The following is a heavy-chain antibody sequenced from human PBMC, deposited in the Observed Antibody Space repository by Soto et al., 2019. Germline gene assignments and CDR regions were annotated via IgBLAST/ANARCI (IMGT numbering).Heavy chain of an antibody. D-gene: IGHD5-12*01. J-gene: IGHJ4*02. CDR1: GFSLTTRGVA. CDR2: IFWDNDK. V-gene: IGHV2-5*02. CDR3: AHRSRGYAYYVDQ. Sequence: QITLKESGPALVRPTQTLTLTCSFSGFSLTTRGVAVGWIRQPPGKALEWLALIFWDNDKWYSPALRSRPTLPXDXXKTQVVLTMTSMDPVDTATYSCAHRSRGYAYYVDQWGQGTLVTVSS.